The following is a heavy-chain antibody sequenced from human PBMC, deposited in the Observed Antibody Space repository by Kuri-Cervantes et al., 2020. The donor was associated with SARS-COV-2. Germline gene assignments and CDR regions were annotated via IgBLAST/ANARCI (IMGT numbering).Heavy chain of an antibody. CDR3: ARGPVIVGDTRRRVLDY. CDR2: INHSGST. D-gene: IGHD1-26*01. J-gene: IGHJ4*02. V-gene: IGHV4-34*01. Sequence: GSLRLSCAVYGGSFSGYYWSWIRQPPGKGLEWIGEINHSGSTNYNPSLKSRVTISVDTSKNQFSLKLSSVTAADTAVYYCARGPVIVGDTRRRVLDYWGQGTLVTSPQ. CDR1: GGSFSGYY.